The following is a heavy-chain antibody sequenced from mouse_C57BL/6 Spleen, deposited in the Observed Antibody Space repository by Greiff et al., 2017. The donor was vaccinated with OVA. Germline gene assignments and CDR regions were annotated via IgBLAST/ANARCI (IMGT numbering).Heavy chain of an antibody. D-gene: IGHD2-4*01. J-gene: IGHJ4*01. CDR1: GFTFTDYG. V-gene: IGHV5-17*01. CDR3: ASYYDDDDGAMYY. CDR2: ISSGSSTI. Sequence: EVLLEESGGGLVKPGGSLKLSCAASGFTFTDYGMHWVRQAPEKGLEWVAYISSGSSTIYYADTVKGRFTISRDNAKTTLFLQMSSLRSEDTVMYYCASYYDDDDGAMYYWGQGTSVTVSS.